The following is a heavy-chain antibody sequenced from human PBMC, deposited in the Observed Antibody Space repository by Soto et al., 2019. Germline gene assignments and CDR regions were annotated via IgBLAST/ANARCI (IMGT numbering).Heavy chain of an antibody. V-gene: IGHV5-10-1*01. CDR2: IDPSDSYT. Sequence: PGESLKISCKGSGYSFTSYWISWVRQMPGKGLEWMGRIDPSDSYTNYSPSFQGHVTISADKSISTAYLQWSSLKASDTAMYYCASTDSTLGYCSGGSCYEDYYYYGMDVWGQGTTVTVSS. J-gene: IGHJ6*02. CDR1: GYSFTSYW. CDR3: ASTDSTLGYCSGGSCYEDYYYYGMDV. D-gene: IGHD2-15*01.